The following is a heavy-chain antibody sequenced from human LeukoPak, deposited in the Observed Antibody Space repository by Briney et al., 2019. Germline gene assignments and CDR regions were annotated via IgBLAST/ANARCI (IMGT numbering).Heavy chain of an antibody. J-gene: IGHJ2*01. CDR1: GFTFSNYA. CDR2: IIGSGGTT. Sequence: GGSLRLSCAASGFTFSNYAMSWVRQAPGKGLEWVSTIIGSGGTTYYADSVKGRFTISRDNAKNSLYLQMNSLRAEDTAVYYCARGPRPLTGTTVRPGRYFDLWGRGTLVTVSS. CDR3: ARGPRPLTGTTVRPGRYFDL. V-gene: IGHV3-23*01. D-gene: IGHD1-7*01.